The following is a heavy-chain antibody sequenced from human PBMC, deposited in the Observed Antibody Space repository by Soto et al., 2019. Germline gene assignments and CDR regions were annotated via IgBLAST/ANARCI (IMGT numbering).Heavy chain of an antibody. J-gene: IGHJ4*02. CDR3: AKDRVEQWLVHYFDY. D-gene: IGHD6-19*01. Sequence: QVQLVESGGGVVQPGRSLRLSCAASGFTFSSYGMHWVRQAPGKGLEWVAVISYDGSNKYYADSVKGRFTISRDNSKNTLYLQMNSLRAEDTAVYYCAKDRVEQWLVHYFDYWCQGTLVTVSS. CDR1: GFTFSSYG. V-gene: IGHV3-30*18. CDR2: ISYDGSNK.